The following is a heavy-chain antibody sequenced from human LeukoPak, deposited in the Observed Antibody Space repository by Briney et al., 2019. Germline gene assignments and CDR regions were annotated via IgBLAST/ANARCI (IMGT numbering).Heavy chain of an antibody. Sequence: PGGSLRLSCAASGFTFSSYAMSWVRQAPGKGLEWVSAISGSGGSTYYADSVKGQFTISRDNSKNTLYLQMNSLRAEDTAVYYCAKLPLQDYRGNWFDPWGQGTLVTVSS. D-gene: IGHD4-11*01. V-gene: IGHV3-23*01. CDR1: GFTFSSYA. CDR2: ISGSGGST. J-gene: IGHJ5*02. CDR3: AKLPLQDYRGNWFDP.